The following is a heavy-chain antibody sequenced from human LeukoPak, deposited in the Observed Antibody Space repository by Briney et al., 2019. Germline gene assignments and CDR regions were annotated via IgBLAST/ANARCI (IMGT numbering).Heavy chain of an antibody. Sequence: GGSLRLSCVASAFTFSSYSMNWVRQAPGKGLEWVSSISSSGSYIYYADSVKGRFTISRDNAKKSLYLQMNSLRAEDTAVYYCARGRRRLEWFGNTVNWFDPWGQGTLVTVSS. CDR3: ARGRRRLEWFGNTVNWFDP. CDR2: ISSSGSYI. CDR1: AFTFSSYS. J-gene: IGHJ5*02. D-gene: IGHD3-3*01. V-gene: IGHV3-21*01.